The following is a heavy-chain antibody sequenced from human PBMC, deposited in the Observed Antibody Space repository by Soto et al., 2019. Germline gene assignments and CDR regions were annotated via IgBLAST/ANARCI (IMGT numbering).Heavy chain of an antibody. CDR3: ARAPITMVRGVIISWFDP. CDR1: GYTFTSYA. D-gene: IGHD3-10*01. CDR2: INAGNGNT. J-gene: IGHJ5*02. V-gene: IGHV1-3*01. Sequence: ASVKVSCKASGYTFTSYAMHWVRQAPGQRLEWMEWINAGNGNTKYSQKFQGRVTITRDTSVSTAYMELSSLRSEDTAVYYCARAPITMVRGVIISWFDPWGQGTLVTVSS.